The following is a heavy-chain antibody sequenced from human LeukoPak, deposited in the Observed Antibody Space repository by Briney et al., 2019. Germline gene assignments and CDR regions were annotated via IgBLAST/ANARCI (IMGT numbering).Heavy chain of an antibody. CDR2: IFPSGNT. V-gene: IGHV4-4*07. D-gene: IGHD1-26*01. J-gene: IGHJ4*02. CDR3: ASSIMGATSFDY. CDR1: GGSISSYY. Sequence: SETLSLTCTVSGGSISSYYWSWIRQPAGKGLQWIGRIFPSGNTNYNPSLKIRATISVDTSKNQSSLNLRSVTAADTAVYYCASSIMGATSFDYWGQGTLVTVSS.